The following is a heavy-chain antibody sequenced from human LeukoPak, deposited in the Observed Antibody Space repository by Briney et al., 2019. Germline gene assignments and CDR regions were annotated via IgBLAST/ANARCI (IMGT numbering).Heavy chain of an antibody. D-gene: IGHD3-10*01. CDR1: GFTFSSYG. J-gene: IGHJ6*02. CDR2: IRYDGSNK. V-gene: IGHV3-30*02. Sequence: GGSLRLSCAASGFTFSSYGMHWVRQAPGKGLGWVAFIRYDGSNKYYADSVKGRFTISRDNSKNTLYLQMNSLRAEDTAVYDCARAPSITMVRGVISYYYGMDVWGQGTTVTVSS. CDR3: ARAPSITMVRGVISYYYGMDV.